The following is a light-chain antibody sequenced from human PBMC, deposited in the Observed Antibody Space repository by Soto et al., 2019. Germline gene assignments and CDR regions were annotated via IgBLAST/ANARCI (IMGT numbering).Light chain of an antibody. J-gene: IGKJ5*01. Sequence: IVLSQSPLKLPVIPGEPASISCRSSPSLLYNNTYNYLDWYVQKPGQSPQLLIYFGSNRAPGVPDRFSGSGSGTDFTLKINRVEAEDVGTYYCMQALQSLTFGQGTRLEI. CDR1: PSLLYNNTYNY. CDR3: MQALQSLT. CDR2: FGS. V-gene: IGKV2-28*01.